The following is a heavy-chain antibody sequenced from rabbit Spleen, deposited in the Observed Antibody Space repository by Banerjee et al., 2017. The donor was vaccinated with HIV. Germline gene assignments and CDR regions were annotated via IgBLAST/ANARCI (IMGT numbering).Heavy chain of an antibody. CDR2: INAVTGRA. CDR3: ARNYVNAFDP. CDR1: GFPFSEKAV. J-gene: IGHJ2*01. Sequence: QEQLEESGGGLVKPEGSLTLTCKASGFPFSEKAVMCWVRQTPGKGLEWIACINAVTGRAVYASWAKGRFTFSKTSSTTVTLQMTSLTAADTATYFCARNYVNAFDPWGQGTLVTVS. D-gene: IGHD1-1*01. V-gene: IGHV1S45*01.